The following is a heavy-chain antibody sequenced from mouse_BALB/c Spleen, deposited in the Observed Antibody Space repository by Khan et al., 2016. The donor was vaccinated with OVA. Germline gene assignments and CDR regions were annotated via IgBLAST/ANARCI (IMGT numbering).Heavy chain of an antibody. J-gene: IGHJ2*01. Sequence: QVQLQQSGPELVRPGESVKISCKGSGYTFTDYAMHWVKQSHAKSLEWIGVISVYYDDTNYNQKFKGKATMTVDKSSSTAYMELARLTSDDSAIYYFARGGQWLRRGRGNSDYWGQGTTLTVSS. CDR1: GYTFTDYA. CDR3: ARGGQWLRRGRGNSDY. D-gene: IGHD2-2*01. V-gene: IGHV1S137*01. CDR2: ISVYYDDT.